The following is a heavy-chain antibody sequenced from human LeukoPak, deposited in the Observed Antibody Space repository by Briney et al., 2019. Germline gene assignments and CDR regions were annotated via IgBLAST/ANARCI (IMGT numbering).Heavy chain of an antibody. V-gene: IGHV3-9*01. D-gene: IGHD4-23*01. CDR3: AKETTVVKGRVDY. J-gene: IGHJ4*02. CDR2: ISWNSGSI. Sequence: GRSLRLSCAASGFTFDDYAMHWVRQAPGKGLEWVSGISWNSGSIGYADSVKGRFTISRDNAKNSLYLQMNSLRAEDTAVYYCAKETTVVKGRVDYWSQGTLVTVSS. CDR1: GFTFDDYA.